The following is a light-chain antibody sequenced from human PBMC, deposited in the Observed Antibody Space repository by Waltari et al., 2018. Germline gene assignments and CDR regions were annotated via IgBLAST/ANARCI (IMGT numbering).Light chain of an antibody. J-gene: IGKJ1*01. V-gene: IGKV4-1*01. CDR3: QQYYSFPQT. Sequence: DIVMTQSPDSLAVSLGERATINCKSSQSVLYSSDNKNYLTWYQQKPAQPPDQLIYWASTRESGVPDRCSGSGSGTDFTLTISRLQAEDVAVYYCQQYYSFPQTFGQGTKVEIK. CDR2: WAS. CDR1: QSVLYSSDNKNY.